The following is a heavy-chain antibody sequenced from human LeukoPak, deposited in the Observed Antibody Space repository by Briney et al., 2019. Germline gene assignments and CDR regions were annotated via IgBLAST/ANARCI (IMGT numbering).Heavy chain of an antibody. CDR2: ISSSSSTI. CDR1: GFTFSSYS. J-gene: IGHJ6*02. D-gene: IGHD2-8*01. CDR3: ARRNGSYYYGMDV. V-gene: IGHV3-48*01. Sequence: GGSLRLSCAASGFTFSSYSMNWVRQAPGKGLEWASYISSSSSTIYYADSVKGRFTISRDNAKNSLYLQMNSLRAEDTAVYYCARRNGSYYYGMDVWGQGTTVTVSS.